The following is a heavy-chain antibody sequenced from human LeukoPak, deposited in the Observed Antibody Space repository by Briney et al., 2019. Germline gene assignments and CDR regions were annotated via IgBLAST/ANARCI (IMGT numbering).Heavy chain of an antibody. D-gene: IGHD4-17*01. Sequence: GGSLRLSCAASGFSFSDAWMNWVRQAPGKGLEWVGHIRSKADGGTPDYIAPVKGRFTISRDDSKDTLYLQMNSLRAEDTAVYYCARAGGSTVSHSDYWGQGTLVTVSS. CDR2: IRSKADGGTP. J-gene: IGHJ4*02. CDR3: ARAGGSTVSHSDY. V-gene: IGHV3-15*07. CDR1: GFSFSDAW.